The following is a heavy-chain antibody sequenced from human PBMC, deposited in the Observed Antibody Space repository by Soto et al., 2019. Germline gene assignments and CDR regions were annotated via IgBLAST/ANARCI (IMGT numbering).Heavy chain of an antibody. V-gene: IGHV1-46*01. CDR2: ISPSSGRV. CDR3: ATRVGSLDH. J-gene: IGHJ4*02. CDR1: GYTFTSYY. D-gene: IGHD1-26*01. Sequence: QVQLVQSGAEVKKPGASVKVSCKASGYTFTSYYVHWVRQAPGQGLEWMALISPSSGRVTYAQNFQGRVSVTRDTSTSTVYMEVSSLTSEDTAVYYCATRVGSLDHWGQGTLVTAS.